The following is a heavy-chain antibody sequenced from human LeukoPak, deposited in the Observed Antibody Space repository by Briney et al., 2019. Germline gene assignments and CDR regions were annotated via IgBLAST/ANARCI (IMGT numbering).Heavy chain of an antibody. CDR2: IIPILGIA. D-gene: IGHD6-6*01. Sequence: SVKVSCKASGGTLSSYTISWVRQAPGQGLEWMGRIIPILGIANYAQKFQGRVTVTADKSTSTAYMELSSLRSEDTAVYHCARGGYSSSSYWFDPWGQGTLVTVSS. V-gene: IGHV1-69*02. CDR1: GGTLSSYT. CDR3: ARGGYSSSSYWFDP. J-gene: IGHJ5*02.